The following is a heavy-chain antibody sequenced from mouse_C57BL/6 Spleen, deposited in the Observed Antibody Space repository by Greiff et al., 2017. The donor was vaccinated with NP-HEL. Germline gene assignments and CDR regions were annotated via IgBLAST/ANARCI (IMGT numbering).Heavy chain of an antibody. Sequence: EVQRVESEGGLVQPGSSMKLSCTASGFTFSDYYMAWVRQVPEKGLEWVANINYDGSSTYYLDSLKSRFIISRDNAKNILYLQMSSLKSEDTATYYCARERAKRYYFDYWGQGTTLTVSS. J-gene: IGHJ2*01. V-gene: IGHV5-16*01. CDR3: ARERAKRYYFDY. D-gene: IGHD3-1*01. CDR2: INYDGSST. CDR1: GFTFSDYY.